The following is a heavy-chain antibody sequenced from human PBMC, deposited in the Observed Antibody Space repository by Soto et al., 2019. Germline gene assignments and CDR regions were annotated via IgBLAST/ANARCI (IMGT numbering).Heavy chain of an antibody. CDR2: ARKKGNTYTT. J-gene: IGHJ3*02. CDR3: AREISGWAPDPFDI. CDR1: GFTFSGHY. D-gene: IGHD6-19*01. V-gene: IGHV3-72*01. Sequence: PGGSLRLSCAGSGFTFSGHYMNWVRQAPGKGLEWVGRARKKGNTYTTEYAASVEGRFTISRDDSKNSLYLQMNSLKTEDTALYYCAREISGWAPDPFDIWGQGTMVTVSS.